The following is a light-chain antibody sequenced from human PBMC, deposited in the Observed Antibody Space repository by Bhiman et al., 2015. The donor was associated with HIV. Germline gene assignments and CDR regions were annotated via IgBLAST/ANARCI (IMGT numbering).Light chain of an antibody. V-gene: IGLV2-14*03. CDR1: SSDVGGYNY. CDR2: DVN. CDR3: CSYAGSTSYV. Sequence: QSALTQPASVSGSPGQSITISCTGTSSDVGGYNYVSWCQQHPGKAPKLMIYDVNKRPSGVSDRFSGSKSDNTASLTISGLRAEDEGDYFCCSYAGSTSYVFGTGTRVTVL. J-gene: IGLJ1*01.